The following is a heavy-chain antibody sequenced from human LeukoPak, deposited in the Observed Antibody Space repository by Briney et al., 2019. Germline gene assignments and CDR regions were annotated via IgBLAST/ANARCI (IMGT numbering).Heavy chain of an antibody. Sequence: QPGGSLRLSCAASGFTFSSYAMHWVRQAPGKGLEWVAVISYDGSNKYYADSVKGRFTISRDNSKNTLYLQMNSLRAEDTAVYYCARDGGDYADLYYFDYWGQGTLVTVSS. V-gene: IGHV3-30-3*01. CDR3: ARDGGDYADLYYFDY. D-gene: IGHD4-17*01. CDR2: ISYDGSNK. CDR1: GFTFSSYA. J-gene: IGHJ4*02.